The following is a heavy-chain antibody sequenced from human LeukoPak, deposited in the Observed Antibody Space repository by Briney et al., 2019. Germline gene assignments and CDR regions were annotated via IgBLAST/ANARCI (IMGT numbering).Heavy chain of an antibody. J-gene: IGHJ4*02. D-gene: IGHD5-18*01. CDR3: ALAGQVGSYGDY. CDR1: GGSISSSSYY. CDR2: IYYSGST. Sequence: SETLSLTCTVSGGSISSSSYYWGWIRQPPGKGLEWIGSIYYSGSTYYNPSLKSRVTISVDTSKNQFSLKLNSVTAADTAVYYCALAGQVGSYGDYWGQGTLVTVSS. V-gene: IGHV4-39*07.